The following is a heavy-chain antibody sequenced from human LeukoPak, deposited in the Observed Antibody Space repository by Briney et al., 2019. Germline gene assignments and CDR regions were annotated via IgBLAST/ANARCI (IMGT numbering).Heavy chain of an antibody. D-gene: IGHD4-23*01. CDR1: GYSFTSYW. V-gene: IGHV5-51*01. CDR3: ARDIGTSVVTSSFNY. CDR2: IYPGDSDT. J-gene: IGHJ4*02. Sequence: GESLQISCQASGYSFTSYWIGWVRQMPGKGLEWMGIIYPGDSDTRYSPSFQGQVTISADKSVSTAYLQWSSLKASDTAMYYCARDIGTSVVTSSFNYWGQGTLVTVSS.